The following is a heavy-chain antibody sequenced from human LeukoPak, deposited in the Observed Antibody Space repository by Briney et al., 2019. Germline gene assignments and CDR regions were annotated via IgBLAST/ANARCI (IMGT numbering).Heavy chain of an antibody. CDR1: GFTFSTYA. J-gene: IGHJ4*02. CDR2: ITGSGISA. CDR3: ARDVYYGSGSYWDGLDY. D-gene: IGHD3-10*01. V-gene: IGHV3-23*01. Sequence: PGGSLRLSCEASGFTFSTYAMAWVRQAPGKGLEWVSLITGSGISAYYADSVKGRFTISRDNSKNTLYLQMNSLRAEDTAVYYCARDVYYGSGSYWDGLDYWGQGTLVTVSS.